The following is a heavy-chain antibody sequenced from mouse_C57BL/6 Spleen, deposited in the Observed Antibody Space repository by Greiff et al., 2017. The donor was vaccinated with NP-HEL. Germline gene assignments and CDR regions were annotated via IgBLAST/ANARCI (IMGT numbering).Heavy chain of an antibody. V-gene: IGHV1-76*01. D-gene: IGHD4-1*01. CDR2: IYPGSGNT. J-gene: IGHJ4*01. CDR1: GYTFTDYY. Sequence: QVQLKESGAELVRPGASVKLSCKASGYTFTDYYINWVKQRPGQGLEWIARIYPGSGNTYYNEKFKGKATLTAEKSSSTAYMQLSSLTSEDSAVYFCARGWDVGAMDYWGQGTSVTVSS. CDR3: ARGWDVGAMDY.